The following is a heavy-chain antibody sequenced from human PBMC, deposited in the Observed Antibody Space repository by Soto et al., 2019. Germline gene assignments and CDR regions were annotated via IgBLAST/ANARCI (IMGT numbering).Heavy chain of an antibody. D-gene: IGHD1-20*01. J-gene: IGHJ6*02. CDR2: IYYSGST. V-gene: IGHV4-31*01. CDR3: ARDRDNRRGMDV. CDR1: GGSISSGGYY. Sequence: QVQLQESGPGLVKPSQTLSLTCTVSGGSISSGGYYWSWIRQHPGKGLEWIGYIYYSGSTYYNPSRKRPVTISVDTSKNQFSLKLSSVTAADTAVYYCARDRDNRRGMDVWGQGTTVTVSS.